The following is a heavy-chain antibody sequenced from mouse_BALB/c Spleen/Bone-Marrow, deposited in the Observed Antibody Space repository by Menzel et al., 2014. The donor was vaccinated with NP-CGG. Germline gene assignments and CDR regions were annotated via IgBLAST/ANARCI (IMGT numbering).Heavy chain of an antibody. CDR2: ISDGGSHT. J-gene: IGHJ4*01. Sequence: DVKLVESGGGLVKPGGSLKLSCAASGFTFSDYYMYWVRQTPEKRLEWVATISDGGSHTYYPDSVKGRFTISRDNAKNNLYLQMSSLKSEDTAMYYCARGGNYGAMDYWGQGTSVTVSS. D-gene: IGHD2-1*01. CDR3: ARGGNYGAMDY. V-gene: IGHV5-4*02. CDR1: GFTFSDYY.